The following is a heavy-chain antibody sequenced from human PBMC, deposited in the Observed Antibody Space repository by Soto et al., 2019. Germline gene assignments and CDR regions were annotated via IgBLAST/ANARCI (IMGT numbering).Heavy chain of an antibody. CDR3: AREAAVAGTVFDY. D-gene: IGHD6-19*01. CDR2: INRDGSST. Sequence: PGGSLRVSSGAAGINVISYWRHWVSQAPGKGLVWVSRINRDGSSTNYADSVKGRFTISRDNAKNTLYLQMNSLRAEDTAVYYCAREAAVAGTVFDYWGQGILVTVSS. V-gene: IGHV3-74*01. J-gene: IGHJ4*02. CDR1: GINVISYW.